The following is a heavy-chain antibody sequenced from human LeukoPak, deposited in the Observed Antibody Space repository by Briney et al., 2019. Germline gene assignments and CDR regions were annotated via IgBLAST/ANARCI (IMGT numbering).Heavy chain of an antibody. V-gene: IGHV1-18*01. J-gene: IGHJ4*02. D-gene: IGHD6-6*01. CDR3: ARDRPSLGSSEQVHFDY. CDR2: ISAYNGNT. CDR1: GYTFTSYG. Sequence: GASVKVSCKASGYTFTSYGISWVRQAPGQGLEWMGWISAYNGNTNYAQKLQGRVTMTTDTSTSAAYMELRSLRSDDTAVYYCARDRPSLGSSEQVHFDYWGQGTLVTVSS.